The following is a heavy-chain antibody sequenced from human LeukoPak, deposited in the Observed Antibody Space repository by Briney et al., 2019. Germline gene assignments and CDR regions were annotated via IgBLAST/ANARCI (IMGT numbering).Heavy chain of an antibody. Sequence: PSETLSLTCTVSGGSSSSYYWSWIRQPPGKGLEWIGNIYNSGSTNYNPSLKSRVTISVDTSKNDFSLRLSSVTAADTAVYYCARGAFIAAAGTSTGEDYWGQGTLVTVSS. J-gene: IGHJ4*02. CDR3: ARGAFIAAAGTSTGEDY. V-gene: IGHV4-59*08. CDR2: IYNSGST. D-gene: IGHD6-13*01. CDR1: GGSSSSYY.